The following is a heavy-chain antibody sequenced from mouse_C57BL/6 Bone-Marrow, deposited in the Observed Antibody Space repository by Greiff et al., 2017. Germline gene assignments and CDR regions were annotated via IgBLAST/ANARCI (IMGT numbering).Heavy chain of an antibody. V-gene: IGHV1-52*01. CDR1: GYTFTSYW. CDR3: AREGDGYYAWFAY. CDR2: IDPSDSVT. J-gene: IGHJ3*01. Sequence: QVQLQQLGAELVRPGSSVKLSCKASGYTFTSYWMHWVKQRPIQGLAWIGNIDPSDSVTHYNQKFKDKATLTVDKSSSPAYMQLSSLTSEDSAVYYCAREGDGYYAWFAYWGQGTLVTVSA. D-gene: IGHD2-3*01.